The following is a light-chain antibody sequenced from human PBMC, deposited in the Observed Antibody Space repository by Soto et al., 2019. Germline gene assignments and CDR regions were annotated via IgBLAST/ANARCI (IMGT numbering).Light chain of an antibody. CDR3: QQYVSSPWA. V-gene: IGKV3-20*01. J-gene: IGKJ1*01. CDR2: GAS. Sequence: EIVLAQSPGTLSLSPGERATLSCRASQSVTNSFLDWYQQKPGQAPRLLIYGASRRATGIPDRFTGSGSGTAFTLTISRLEPEDFAVYYCQQYVSSPWAFGQGTKVEI. CDR1: QSVTNSF.